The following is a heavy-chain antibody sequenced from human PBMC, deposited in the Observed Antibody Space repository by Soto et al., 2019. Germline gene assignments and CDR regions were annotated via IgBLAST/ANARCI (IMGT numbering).Heavy chain of an antibody. CDR1: GFSLTTNGVG. V-gene: IGHV2-5*02. J-gene: IGHJ2*01. CDR2: IYWDDDK. D-gene: IGHD4-17*01. Sequence: QITLKESGPTLVKPTQTLTLTCTFSGFSLTTNGVGVGWIRQPPGKALEWLALIYWDDDKRYNPSLKSRVTITKDASKNQVALTMTNMDPVDTATYYCAASGATVTPNFWYFDLWGRGNLVTVSS. CDR3: AASGATVTPNFWYFDL.